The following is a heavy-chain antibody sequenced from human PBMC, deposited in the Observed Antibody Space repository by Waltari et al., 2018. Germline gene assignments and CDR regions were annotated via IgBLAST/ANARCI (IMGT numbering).Heavy chain of an antibody. J-gene: IGHJ4*02. V-gene: IGHV3-7*01. CDR1: GFTFSSYW. D-gene: IGHD4-17*01. CDR3: ATHYGDYPEGFDY. Sequence: EVQLVESGGGLVQPGGSLRLSCAASGFTFSSYWMSWVRQAPGKGLEWVANIKQDGREKYYVDSVKGRFTISRDNAKNSLYLQMNSLRAEDTAVYYCATHYGDYPEGFDYWGQGTLVTVSS. CDR2: IKQDGREK.